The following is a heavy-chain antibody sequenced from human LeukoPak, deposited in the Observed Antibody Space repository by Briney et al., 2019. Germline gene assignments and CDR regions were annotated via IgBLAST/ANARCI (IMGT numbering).Heavy chain of an antibody. J-gene: IGHJ5*02. V-gene: IGHV4-30-2*01. CDR3: ARVQGYSYGNNWFDP. CDR1: GGSISSGGYS. Sequence: SQTLSLTCAVSGGSISSGGYSWSWIRQPPGKGLEWIGYIYHSGSTYYNPSLKSRVTISVGRSKNQFSLKLSSVTAADTAVYYCARVQGYSYGNNWFDPWGQGTLVTVSS. D-gene: IGHD5-18*01. CDR2: IYHSGST.